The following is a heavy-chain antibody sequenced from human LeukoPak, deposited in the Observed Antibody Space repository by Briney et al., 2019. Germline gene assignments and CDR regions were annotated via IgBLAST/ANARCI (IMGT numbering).Heavy chain of an antibody. CDR3: ARAGYCSSTSCYAVGED. CDR2: INTNTGNP. J-gene: IGHJ4*02. D-gene: IGHD2-2*03. Sequence: PGASVKVSCKASGYTFTRYGMNWVRQAPGQGLEWMGWINTNTGNPTYAQGFTGRFVFSLDTSVSTAYLQISSLKAEDTAVYYCARAGYCSSTSCYAVGEDWGQGTLVTVSS. V-gene: IGHV7-4-1*02. CDR1: GYTFTRYG.